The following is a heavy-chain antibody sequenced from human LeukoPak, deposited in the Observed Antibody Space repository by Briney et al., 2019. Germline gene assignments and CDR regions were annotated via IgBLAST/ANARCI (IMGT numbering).Heavy chain of an antibody. J-gene: IGHJ6*03. CDR3: AKGFLLNYYMDV. CDR2: IKPDGSEK. D-gene: IGHD2-15*01. V-gene: IGHV3-7*01. CDR1: GFAFSTYW. Sequence: PGGSLRLSCAASGFAFSTYWMNWVRQAPGKGLEWVANIKPDGSEKFYVDSVKGRFTISRDNAKNSLYLQMNSLRAEDTAVYYCAKGFLLNYYMDVWGKGTTVTVSS.